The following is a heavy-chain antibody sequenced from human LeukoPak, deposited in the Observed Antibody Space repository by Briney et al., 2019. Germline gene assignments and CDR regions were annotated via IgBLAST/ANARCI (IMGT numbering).Heavy chain of an antibody. Sequence: GGSLRLSCADSRFSFSNAWMSWVRQAPGRGLEWVGRIKSETDGGTTDYAAPVKGRFTISRDDSKNTLYLQMNSLKTEDTAVYYCTTHPEYHGSGSYRLFQHWGQGTLVTVSS. J-gene: IGHJ1*01. CDR1: RFSFSNAW. CDR2: IKSETDGGTT. V-gene: IGHV3-15*01. CDR3: TTHPEYHGSGSYRLFQH. D-gene: IGHD3-10*01.